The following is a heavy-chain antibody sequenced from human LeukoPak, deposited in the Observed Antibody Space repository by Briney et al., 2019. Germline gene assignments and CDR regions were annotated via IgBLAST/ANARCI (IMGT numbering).Heavy chain of an antibody. CDR1: GYTFTGYY. J-gene: IGHJ4*02. Sequence: ASVKVSCKASGYTFTGYYMHLVRQAPGQGLEWMGWINPNSGGTNYAQKFQGRVTITRDTSISTAYMELSRLRSDDTAVYYCARDYDILTGSPFDYWGQGTLVTVSS. V-gene: IGHV1-2*02. CDR2: INPNSGGT. CDR3: ARDYDILTGSPFDY. D-gene: IGHD3-9*01.